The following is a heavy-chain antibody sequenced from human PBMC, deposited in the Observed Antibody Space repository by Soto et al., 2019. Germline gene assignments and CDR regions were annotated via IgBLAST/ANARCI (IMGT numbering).Heavy chain of an antibody. Sequence: PGGSLRLSCAASGFTFDDYTMHWVRQAPGKGLEWVSLISWDGGSTYYADSVKGRFTISRDNSKNSLYLQMNSLRTEDTALYYCATSSSWYPRFAFDIWGQGTMVTV. D-gene: IGHD6-13*01. CDR1: GFTFDDYT. V-gene: IGHV3-43*01. J-gene: IGHJ3*02. CDR2: ISWDGGST. CDR3: ATSSSWYPRFAFDI.